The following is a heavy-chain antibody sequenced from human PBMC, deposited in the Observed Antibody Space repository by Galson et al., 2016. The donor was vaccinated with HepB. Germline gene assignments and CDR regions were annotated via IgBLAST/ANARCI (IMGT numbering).Heavy chain of an antibody. Sequence: LRLSCAASGFAFDDYAMHWVRQVAGKGLEWLSLLNGDGVNTLYADSVKGRFTISRDNTKNSLFLQMDNLRVEDSGLYFCTNGLSEDCDVPNCRRDYWGRGTQVTVSS. J-gene: IGHJ4*01. V-gene: IGHV3-43*02. CDR1: GFAFDDYA. CDR2: LNGDGVNT. D-gene: IGHD2-21*01. CDR3: TNGLSEDCDVPNCRRDY.